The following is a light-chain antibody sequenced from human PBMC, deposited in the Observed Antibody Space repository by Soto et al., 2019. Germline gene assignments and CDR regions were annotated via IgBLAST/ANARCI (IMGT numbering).Light chain of an antibody. Sequence: EIVMTQSPATLSVSPGERVTLSCRASQSVSSDLAWYQYKPGQAPRLLIYGASTRATGTPARFIGSGSGTECSLSISSLQSEDFAVYYCLQYNDLLPKQYTFGLGTKLEIK. CDR1: QSVSSD. CDR3: LQYNDLLPKQYT. V-gene: IGKV3-15*01. J-gene: IGKJ2*01. CDR2: GAS.